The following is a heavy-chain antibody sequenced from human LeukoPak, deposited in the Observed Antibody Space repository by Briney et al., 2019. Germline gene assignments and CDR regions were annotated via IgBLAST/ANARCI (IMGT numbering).Heavy chain of an antibody. CDR1: GFTLRNYW. J-gene: IGHJ4*02. V-gene: IGHV3-74*01. D-gene: IGHD3-10*01. CDR3: VRGSYYGSGTSYAMFDY. CDR2: TNSDGSST. Sequence: GGSLRLSCAASGFTLRNYWMHWVRQAPGKGLVWVSRTNSDGSSTSYADSVKGRFTISRDSAENTLYLEMNSLRAEDTAVYYCVRGSYYGSGTSYAMFDYWGQGTLVTASS.